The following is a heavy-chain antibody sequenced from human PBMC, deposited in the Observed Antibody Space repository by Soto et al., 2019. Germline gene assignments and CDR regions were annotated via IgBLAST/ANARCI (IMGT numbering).Heavy chain of an antibody. CDR1: GGSFSSYY. V-gene: IGHV4-59*01. D-gene: IGHD1-26*01. Sequence: PSETLSLTCSVSGGSFSSYYWSWIRQSPGKGLEYIGYIFYNGRSSYNPSLMNRVTIAIDTSKNQFFLRLGSLTPADTAIYYCARAGYTSNYYGGFYFDYWGLGTLVTVSS. CDR2: IFYNGRS. CDR3: ARAGYTSNYYGGFYFDY. J-gene: IGHJ4*02.